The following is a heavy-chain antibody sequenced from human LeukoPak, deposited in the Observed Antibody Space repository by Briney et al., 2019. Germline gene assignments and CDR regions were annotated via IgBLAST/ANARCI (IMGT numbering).Heavy chain of an antibody. CDR1: RFTFSSYW. D-gene: IGHD3-22*01. CDR2: INSDGSST. V-gene: IGHV3-74*01. CDR3: ARERDPSGYCLYYYYGMDV. J-gene: IGHJ6*02. Sequence: GGSLRLSCAASRFTFSSYWMHWVRHAPGKGLVWVSRINSDGSSTSYADSVKGRFTISRDNAKNTLYLQMNSLRAEDTAVYYCARERDPSGYCLYYYYGMDVWGQGTTVTVSS.